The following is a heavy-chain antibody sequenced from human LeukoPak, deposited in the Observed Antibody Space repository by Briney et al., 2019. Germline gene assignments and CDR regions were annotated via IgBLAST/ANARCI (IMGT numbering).Heavy chain of an antibody. CDR1: GFTFDDYA. V-gene: IGHV3-9*01. CDR3: AREGEHCSGTSCYTLHYYYYYMDV. J-gene: IGHJ6*03. CDR2: ISWNSGSI. Sequence: GRSLRLSCAASGFTFDDYAMHWVRQAPGKGLEWVSGISWNSGSIGYADSVKGRFTISRDNAKNSLYLQMNSLRAEDTAVYYCAREGEHCSGTSCYTLHYYYYYMDVWGKGTTVTVSS. D-gene: IGHD2-2*02.